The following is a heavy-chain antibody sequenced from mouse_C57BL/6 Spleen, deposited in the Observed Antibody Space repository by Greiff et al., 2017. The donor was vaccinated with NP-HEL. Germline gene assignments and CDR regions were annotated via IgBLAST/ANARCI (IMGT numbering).Heavy chain of an antibody. CDR1: GYTFPDYA. Sequence: VQLQQSGAELVRPVSSLPLSFPSSGYTFPDYAIHWVKPTPVHGLEWIGAIDPDPVGPSSNQKFKGKAILTASKSSSTAYMELRSLTSQDSAVYYFTRWGTTVVATGWGQGTTLTVSS. CDR2: IDPDPVGP. J-gene: IGHJ2*01. D-gene: IGHD1-1*01. V-gene: IGHV1-15*01. CDR3: TRWGTTVVATG.